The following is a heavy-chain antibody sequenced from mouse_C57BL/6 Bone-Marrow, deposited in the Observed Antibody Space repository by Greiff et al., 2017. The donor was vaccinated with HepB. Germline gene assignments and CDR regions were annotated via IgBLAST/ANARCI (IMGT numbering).Heavy chain of an antibody. V-gene: IGHV1-54*01. J-gene: IGHJ1*03. CDR1: GYAFTNYL. D-gene: IGHD2-4*01. Sequence: QVQLQQSGAELVRPGTSVKVSCKASGYAFTNYLIEWVKQRPGQGLEWIGVINTGSGGTNYNEKFKGKATLTADKSSSTAYMQLSSLTSEDSAVYFCSEIYYDYGRNWYFDVWGTGTTVTVSS. CDR3: SEIYYDYGRNWYFDV. CDR2: INTGSGGT.